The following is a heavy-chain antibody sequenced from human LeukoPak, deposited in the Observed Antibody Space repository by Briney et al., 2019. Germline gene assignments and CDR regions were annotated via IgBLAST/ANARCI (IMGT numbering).Heavy chain of an antibody. Sequence: GSSVKVSCRASETFSSNAITWVRQAPGQGLVWMGRIIPIVDLVNSAQKFQGRVTVTADKSTTTAYMELSSLRSEDAAVYYCARAEENHSESFCGGYWGQGTLITVSS. CDR1: ETFSSNA. CDR3: ARAEENHSESFCGGY. D-gene: IGHD3-10*01. V-gene: IGHV1-69*04. CDR2: IIPIVDLV. J-gene: IGHJ4*02.